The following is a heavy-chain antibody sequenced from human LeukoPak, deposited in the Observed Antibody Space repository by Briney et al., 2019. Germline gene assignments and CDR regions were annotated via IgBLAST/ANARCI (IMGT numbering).Heavy chain of an antibody. V-gene: IGHV3-64*01. CDR3: AREEISFNAGAFDI. J-gene: IGHJ3*02. D-gene: IGHD5-24*01. CDR1: GFTFSSYV. Sequence: GGSLRLSCAASGFTFSSYVMHWVRQAPGKGLEYVSAISSNGGSTYYANSVKGRFTISRDNAKNSLYLQMNSLRAEDTAVYYCAREEISFNAGAFDIWGQGTMVTVSS. CDR2: ISSNGGST.